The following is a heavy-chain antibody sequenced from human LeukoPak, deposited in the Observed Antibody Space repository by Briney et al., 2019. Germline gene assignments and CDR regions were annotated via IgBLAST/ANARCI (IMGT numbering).Heavy chain of an antibody. Sequence: PGGSLRLSCAASGFTFSNYGMSWVRQAPGKGLEWVSGISGSGGSTYYVDSVKGRFTISRDNSKNTLYLQMNSLRAEDTAVYYRAKEAQAWMYSSSWTIDYWGQGTLVTVSS. CDR1: GFTFSNYG. V-gene: IGHV3-23*01. CDR3: AKEAQAWMYSSSWTIDY. CDR2: ISGSGGST. D-gene: IGHD6-13*01. J-gene: IGHJ4*02.